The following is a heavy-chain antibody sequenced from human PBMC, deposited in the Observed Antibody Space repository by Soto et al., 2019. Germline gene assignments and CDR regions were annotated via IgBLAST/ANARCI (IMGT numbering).Heavy chain of an antibody. J-gene: IGHJ4*02. V-gene: IGHV3-23*01. CDR1: GCTFSSYA. D-gene: IGHD2-15*01. CDR2: ISGSGGST. Sequence: EVQLLESGGGVVQPGVSLRLFCAASGCTFSSYAMSWFRQAPGKGMEWVAAISGSGGSTYYADSVKGRFTISRENSKNTLYLQMNSLRAEDAAVYYCAKDLVGSNADYYDYWGQGTLVTVSS. CDR3: AKDLVGSNADYYDY.